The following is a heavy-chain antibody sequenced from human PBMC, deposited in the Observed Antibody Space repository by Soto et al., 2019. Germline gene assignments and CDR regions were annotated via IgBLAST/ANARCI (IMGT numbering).Heavy chain of an antibody. CDR3: ARERVPDYYDSSGYPHFDY. J-gene: IGHJ4*02. D-gene: IGHD3-22*01. Sequence: PGGSLRLSCAASGFTFSSYEMNWVRQAPGKGREGVSYISSSGSTIYYADSVKGRFTISRDNAKNSLYLQMNSLRAEDTAVYYCARERVPDYYDSSGYPHFDYWGQGTLVT. CDR1: GFTFSSYE. CDR2: ISSSGSTI. V-gene: IGHV3-48*03.